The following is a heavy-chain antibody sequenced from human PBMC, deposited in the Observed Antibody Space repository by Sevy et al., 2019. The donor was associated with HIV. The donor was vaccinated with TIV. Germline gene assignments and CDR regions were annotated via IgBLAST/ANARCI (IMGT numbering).Heavy chain of an antibody. V-gene: IGHV6-1*01. J-gene: IGHJ3*02. CDR3: ARDRRDYVWGSYRYTLSAFDAFDI. CDR1: GDSVSSNSAA. CDR2: TYYRSKWYN. D-gene: IGHD3-16*02. Sequence: SQTLSHTCAISGDSVSSNSAAWNWIRQSPSRGLEWLGRTYYRSKWYNDYAVSVKSRITINPDTSKNQFSLQLNSVTPEDTAVYYCARDRRDYVWGSYRYTLSAFDAFDIWGQGTMVTVSS.